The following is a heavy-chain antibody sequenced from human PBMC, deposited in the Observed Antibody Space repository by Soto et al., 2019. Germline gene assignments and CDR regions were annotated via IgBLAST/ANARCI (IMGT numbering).Heavy chain of an antibody. CDR3: AASCVACGGFNYYGMDV. V-gene: IGHV4-28*01. J-gene: IGHJ6*02. CDR2: IFHSGTT. Sequence: PSETLSLTCAVSGYSITNVNWWAWIRQPPGKGLEWIGYIFHSGTTHYNPSLKSRVTMSVDTSKNQFSLKLGSLTAADTAVYYCAASCVACGGFNYYGMDVWGQGTTVTVSS. CDR1: GYSITNVNW. D-gene: IGHD2-21*01.